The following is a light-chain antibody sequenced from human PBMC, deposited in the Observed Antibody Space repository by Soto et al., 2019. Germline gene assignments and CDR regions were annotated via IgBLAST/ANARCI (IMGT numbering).Light chain of an antibody. Sequence: QSVLNQPASVSGSPGQSITISCTGTSSDVGGYNYVSWYQQHPGKAPKLMIYDVSDRPSGVSNRFSGSKSGNTASLTISGLQAEDEADYYCSSYTSSNTLHYVFGTGTKVTVL. CDR1: SSDVGGYNY. CDR2: DVS. J-gene: IGLJ1*01. V-gene: IGLV2-14*01. CDR3: SSYTSSNTLHYV.